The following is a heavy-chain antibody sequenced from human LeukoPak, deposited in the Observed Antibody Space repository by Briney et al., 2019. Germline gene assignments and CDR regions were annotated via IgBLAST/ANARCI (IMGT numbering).Heavy chain of an antibody. D-gene: IGHD3-10*01. J-gene: IGHJ3*02. CDR1: GFSFTSYN. CDR2: ISYDGNLK. Sequence: GTSLRLSCAASGFSFTSYNFHWVRQAPGKGLQWLGFISYDGNLKYEESVKSRFTISRDNAKNSLYLQMNSLRAEDTAVYYCARDGDYYGSGSYSPIDSRGSFDIWGQGTMVTVSS. V-gene: IGHV3-30*03. CDR3: ARDGDYYGSGSYSPIDSRGSFDI.